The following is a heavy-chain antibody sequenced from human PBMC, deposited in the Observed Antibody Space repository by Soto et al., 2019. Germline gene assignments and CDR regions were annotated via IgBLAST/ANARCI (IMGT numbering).Heavy chain of an antibody. D-gene: IGHD5-12*01. V-gene: IGHV1-69*13. J-gene: IGHJ6*04. CDR1: GGTFSSYA. Sequence: SSVKVSCKASGGTFSSYAISWVRQAPGQGLEWMGGIIPIFGTANYAQKFQGRVTITADESTSTAYMELSSLRSEDTAVYYCASKDRGYSGYDNYYDYGMDVWG. CDR2: IIPIFGTA. CDR3: ASKDRGYSGYDNYYDYGMDV.